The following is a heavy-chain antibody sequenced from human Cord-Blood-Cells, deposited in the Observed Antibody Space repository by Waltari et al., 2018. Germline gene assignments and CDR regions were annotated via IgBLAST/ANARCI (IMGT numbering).Heavy chain of an antibody. Sequence: EVQLVESGGGLVQPGGSLRLSCAAYGFPFSSSEMNWVRQDPGKGLEWVSYISSSGSTIYYADSVKGRFTISRDNAKNSLYLQMNSLRAEDTAVYYCARGCSGGSCYFDYWGQGTLVTVSS. CDR1: GFPFSSSE. V-gene: IGHV3-48*03. D-gene: IGHD2-15*01. CDR3: ARGCSGGSCYFDY. CDR2: ISSSGSTI. J-gene: IGHJ4*02.